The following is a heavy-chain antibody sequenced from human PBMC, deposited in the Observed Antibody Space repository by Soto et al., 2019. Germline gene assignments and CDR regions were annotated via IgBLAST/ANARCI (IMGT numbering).Heavy chain of an antibody. CDR2: IYYSGYT. CDR3: ARSSAYVAFDY. V-gene: IGHV4-30-4*01. CDR1: GDSFSRADYK. J-gene: IGHJ4*01. D-gene: IGHD5-12*01. Sequence: QVQLQESGPGLVKPSQTLSLTCTVSGDSFSRADYKWSWSRQPPGKGLEWIGYIYYSGYTYNNPSLKRRITMSVDTSKNQFFLKLSSGPAAATAVYYCARSSAYVAFDYWGHGPLVTVS.